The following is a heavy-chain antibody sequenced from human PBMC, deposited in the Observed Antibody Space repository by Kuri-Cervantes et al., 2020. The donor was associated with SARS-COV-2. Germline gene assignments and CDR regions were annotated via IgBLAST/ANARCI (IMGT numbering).Heavy chain of an antibody. CDR2: IYPGDSDT. CDR1: GYSFTSYW. CDR3: ARPLYYYDSSGYPGSVVAFDI. V-gene: IGHV5-51*01. D-gene: IGHD3-22*01. Sequence: KVSCKGSGYSFTSYWIGWVRQMPGEGLEWMGIIYPGDSDTGYSPSFQGQVTISADKSISTAYLQWSSRKASDTAMYYCARPLYYYDSSGYPGSVVAFDIWGQGTMVTDSS. J-gene: IGHJ3*02.